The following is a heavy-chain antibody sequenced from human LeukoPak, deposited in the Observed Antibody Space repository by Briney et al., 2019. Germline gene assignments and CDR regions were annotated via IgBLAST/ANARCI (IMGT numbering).Heavy chain of an antibody. CDR2: IYHSGST. Sequence: GSLRLSCAASGFTFSSYEMNWVRQPPGKGLEWIGEIYHSGSTNYNPSLKSRVTISVDKSKNQFSLKLSSVTAADTAVYYCASVITIFGVVRGAFDIWGQGTMVTVSS. D-gene: IGHD3-3*01. CDR1: GFTFSSYEM. V-gene: IGHV4-4*02. CDR3: ASVITIFGVVRGAFDI. J-gene: IGHJ3*02.